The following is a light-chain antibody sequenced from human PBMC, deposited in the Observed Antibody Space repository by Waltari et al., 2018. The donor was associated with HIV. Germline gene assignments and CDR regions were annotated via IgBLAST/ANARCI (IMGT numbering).Light chain of an antibody. V-gene: IGLV1-40*01. CDR1: RSNIGSGYD. CDR3: QSYDSSLSASV. Sequence: QSVLTPPPSVSGAPGQRVTISCTGSRSNIGSGYDVHWYQQRPGTAPKLLIYGKPNRPSGVPDRFSGSKSGTSASLAITGLQAEDEADYYCQSYDSSLSASVFGEGTKLTVL. CDR2: GKP. J-gene: IGLJ2*01.